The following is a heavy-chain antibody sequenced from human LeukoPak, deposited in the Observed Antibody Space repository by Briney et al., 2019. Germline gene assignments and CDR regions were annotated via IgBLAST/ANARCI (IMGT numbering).Heavy chain of an antibody. CDR1: GGSISSYY. D-gene: IGHD4-17*01. Sequence: SETLSLTCTVSGGSISSYYWSWIRQPPGKGLEWIGYIYYGGSTYYNPSLKSRVTISVDTSKNQFSLKLSSVTAADTDVYYCARIHGDYLSFDYWGQGTLVTVSS. CDR2: IYYGGST. CDR3: ARIHGDYLSFDY. V-gene: IGHV4-59*12. J-gene: IGHJ4*02.